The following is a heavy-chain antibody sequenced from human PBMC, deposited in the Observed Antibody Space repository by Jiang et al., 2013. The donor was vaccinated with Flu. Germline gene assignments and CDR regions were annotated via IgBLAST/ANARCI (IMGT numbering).Heavy chain of an antibody. D-gene: IGHD3-22*01. J-gene: IGHJ3*02. CDR1: GFSLSTSGVG. CDR2: IYWDDDK. CDR3: AHRRRGSGYYYDAFDI. V-gene: IGHV2-5*02. Sequence: KPTQTLTLTCTFSGFSLSTSGVGVGWIRQPPGKALEWLALIYWDDDKRYSPSLKSRLTITKDTSKNQVVLTMTNMDPVDTATYYCAHRRRGSGYYYDAFDIWGQGTMVTVSS.